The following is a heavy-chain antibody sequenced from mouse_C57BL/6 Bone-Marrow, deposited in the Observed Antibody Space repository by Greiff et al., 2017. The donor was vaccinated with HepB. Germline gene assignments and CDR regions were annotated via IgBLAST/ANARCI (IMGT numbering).Heavy chain of an antibody. CDR1: GYTFTDYE. V-gene: IGHV1-15*01. CDR3: TRIYDGYYGGYYFDY. D-gene: IGHD2-3*01. CDR2: IDPETGGT. Sequence: QVQLQQSGAELVRPGASVTLSCKASGYTFTDYEMHWVKQTPVHGLEWIGAIDPETGGTAYNQKFKGKAILTADKSSSTAYMELRRLTSEDSAVYYCTRIYDGYYGGYYFDYWGQGTTLTVSS. J-gene: IGHJ2*01.